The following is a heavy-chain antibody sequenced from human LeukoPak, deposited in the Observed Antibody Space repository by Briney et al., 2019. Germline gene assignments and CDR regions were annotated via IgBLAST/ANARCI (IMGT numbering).Heavy chain of an antibody. CDR2: INPNSGGT. Sequence: GASVKVSCKASGYTFTGYYMHWVRQAPGQGLEWMGWINPNSGGTTYAQKFQGRVTMTRDTSISTAYMELTRLRSDDTAVYYCARRGLWFGELFVLGFDYWGQGTLVTVSS. D-gene: IGHD3-10*01. V-gene: IGHV1-2*02. J-gene: IGHJ4*02. CDR1: GYTFTGYY. CDR3: ARRGLWFGELFVLGFDY.